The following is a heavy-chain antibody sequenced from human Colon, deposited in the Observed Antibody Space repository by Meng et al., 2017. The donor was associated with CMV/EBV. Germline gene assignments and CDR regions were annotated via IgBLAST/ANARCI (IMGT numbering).Heavy chain of an antibody. Sequence: GASVRISCKASGYTFKGFYIHWVRQAPGQGLEWLGWINPNGGGTDYARSLYGRVTMTRDMATSTVYLELNRLTSDDTAVYYCALSNYWGQGTLVTVSS. CDR2: INPNGGGT. D-gene: IGHD2/OR15-2a*01. J-gene: IGHJ4*02. V-gene: IGHV1-2*02. CDR3: ALSNY. CDR1: GYTFKGFY.